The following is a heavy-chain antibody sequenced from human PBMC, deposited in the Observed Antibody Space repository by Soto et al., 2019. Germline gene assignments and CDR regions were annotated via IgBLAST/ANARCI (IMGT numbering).Heavy chain of an antibody. Sequence: ASVKVSCKASGYTFSNYGMHWVRQAPGQRREWMGWISVGNGNTKYSQKFQGRPTITRDTSATTADMELSSLRSEDTALYYCTRSCSSTSCYENAYDIWGQGXMVTV. D-gene: IGHD2-2*01. CDR1: GYTFSNYG. J-gene: IGHJ3*02. CDR2: ISVGNGNT. CDR3: TRSCSSTSCYENAYDI. V-gene: IGHV1-3*01.